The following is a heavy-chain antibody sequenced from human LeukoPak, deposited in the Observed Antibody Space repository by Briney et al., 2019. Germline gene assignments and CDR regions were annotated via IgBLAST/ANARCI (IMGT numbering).Heavy chain of an antibody. CDR3: ARGLVVVPAAPFDY. Sequence: SETLSLTCAVYGGSFSGYYWSWIRQPPGKGLEWIGEINHSGSTNYNPSLKSRVTISVDTSKNKFSLKLSSVTAADTAVYYCARGLVVVPAAPFDYWGQGTLVTVSS. CDR1: GGSFSGYY. CDR2: INHSGST. V-gene: IGHV4-34*01. J-gene: IGHJ4*02. D-gene: IGHD2-2*01.